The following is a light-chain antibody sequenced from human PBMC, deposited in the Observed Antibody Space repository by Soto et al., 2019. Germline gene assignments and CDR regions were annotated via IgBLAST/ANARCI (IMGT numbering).Light chain of an antibody. V-gene: IGKV3-20*01. CDR1: QSLGSDY. CDR2: GTS. J-gene: IGKJ2*01. CDR3: QHFGSSPPRYT. Sequence: EIVLTQSPGTLSLSPGERATLSCRASQSLGSDYLAWYQQRPGQAPRLLIYGTSTRTTGIPDRFSGSGSGTDFTVTISRREPEDFAVYYCQHFGSSPPRYTFGQGTKLEI.